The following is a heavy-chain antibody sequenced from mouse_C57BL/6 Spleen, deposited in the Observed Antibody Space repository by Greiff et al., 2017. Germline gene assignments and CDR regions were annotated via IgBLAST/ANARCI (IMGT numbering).Heavy chain of an antibody. CDR1: GYAFTNYL. Sequence: QVQLQQSGAELVRPGTSVKVSCKASGYAFTNYLIEWVKQRPGQGLEWIGVINPGSGGTNYNEKFKGKATMTADKSSSTAYMQLSSLTSEDAAVYVCARCGNYGFEYWGQGTTLTVSS. CDR3: ARCGNYGFEY. D-gene: IGHD2-1*01. J-gene: IGHJ2*01. CDR2: INPGSGGT. V-gene: IGHV1-54*01.